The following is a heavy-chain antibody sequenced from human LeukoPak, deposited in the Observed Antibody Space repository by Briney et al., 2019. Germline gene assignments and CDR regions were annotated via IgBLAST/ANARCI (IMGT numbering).Heavy chain of an antibody. J-gene: IGHJ4*02. CDR2: IYYSGST. V-gene: IGHV4-39*01. CDR1: GGSISSSSYY. Sequence: SETLSLTCTVSGGSISSSSYYWGWLRQPPGRGLEWIGSIYYSGSTYYNPSLKSRVTISVDTSKNQFSLKLSSVTAADTAVYYCARHQNEYSSSSSYFDYWGQGTLVTVSS. CDR3: ARHQNEYSSSSSYFDY. D-gene: IGHD6-6*01.